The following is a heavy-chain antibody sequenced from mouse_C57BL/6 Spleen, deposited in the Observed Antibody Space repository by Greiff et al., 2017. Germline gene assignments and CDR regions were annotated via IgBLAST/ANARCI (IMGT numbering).Heavy chain of an antibody. CDR2: ISSGSSTI. J-gene: IGHJ2*01. D-gene: IGHD1-1*01. Sequence: VMLVESGGGLVKPGGSLKLSCAASGFTFSDYGMHWVRQAPEKGLEWVAYISSGSSTIYYADTVKGRFTISRDNAKNTLFLQMTSLRSEDTAMYYCARFSVTVVATDYWGQGTTLTVSS. CDR1: GFTFSDYG. CDR3: ARFSVTVVATDY. V-gene: IGHV5-17*01.